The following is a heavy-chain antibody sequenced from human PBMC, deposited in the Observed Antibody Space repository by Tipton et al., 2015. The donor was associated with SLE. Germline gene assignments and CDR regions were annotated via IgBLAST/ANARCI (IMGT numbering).Heavy chain of an antibody. CDR3: AKVGGIVVVVAATAWFDP. Sequence: GSLRLSCAASGFTFSSYAMSWVRQAPGKGLEWVSAISGSGGSTYYADSVKGRFTISRDNSKNTLYLQMNSLRAEDTAVYYCAKVGGIVVVVAATAWFDPWGQGTLVTVSS. CDR1: GFTFSSYA. V-gene: IGHV3-23*01. CDR2: ISGSGGST. D-gene: IGHD2-15*01. J-gene: IGHJ5*02.